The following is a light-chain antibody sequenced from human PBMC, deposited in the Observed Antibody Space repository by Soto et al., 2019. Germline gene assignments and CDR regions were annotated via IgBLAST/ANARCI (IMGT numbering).Light chain of an antibody. J-gene: IGKJ1*01. CDR2: GAS. V-gene: IGKV3-20*01. CDR3: QQYGSSPQGT. Sequence: VLTQSPGTLSLSPGARATLSCRASQSVTDTYLTWYQQKPGQAPRLLIYGASRRATGIPDRFSGSGSGTDFTLTISRLEPEYFVVYYCQQYGSSPQGTFGQGTKVEIK. CDR1: QSVTDTY.